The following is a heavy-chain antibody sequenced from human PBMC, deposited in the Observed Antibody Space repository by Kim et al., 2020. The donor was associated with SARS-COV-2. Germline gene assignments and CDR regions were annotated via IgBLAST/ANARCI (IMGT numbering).Heavy chain of an antibody. CDR3: TRDPGYCSGILLFDP. J-gene: IGHJ5*02. D-gene: IGHD3-10*01. Sequence: GGSLRLSCAVSGFTVSSHYMSWVRQAPGKGLEWLSVIHRGGSTYYADFVKGRFTISRDSSENTLYLQMNSLRVEDTAVYYCTRDPGYCSGILLFDPWGQGSLVTVSS. CDR2: IHRGGST. CDR1: GFTVSSHY. V-gene: IGHV3-66*02.